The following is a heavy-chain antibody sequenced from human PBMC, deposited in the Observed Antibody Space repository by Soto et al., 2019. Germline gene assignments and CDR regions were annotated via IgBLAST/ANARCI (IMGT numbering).Heavy chain of an antibody. CDR2: FDPEDGET. J-gene: IGHJ6*02. CDR3: ATPASIAARPDWGRTNYGMDV. Sequence: QVQLVQSGAEVKKPGASVKVSCKVSGYTLTELSMHWVRQAPGKGLEWMGGFDPEDGETIYAQKFQGRVTMTEDTSTDTAYMELSSLRSEDTAVYYCATPASIAARPDWGRTNYGMDVWGQGTTVTVSS. D-gene: IGHD6-6*01. CDR1: GYTLTELS. V-gene: IGHV1-24*01.